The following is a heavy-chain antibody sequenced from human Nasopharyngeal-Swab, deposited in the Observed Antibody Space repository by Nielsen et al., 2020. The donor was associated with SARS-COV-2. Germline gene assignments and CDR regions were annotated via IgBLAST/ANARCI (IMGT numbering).Heavy chain of an antibody. CDR2: IDPTAPYS. Sequence: GESLKISCTGSGNRFSSYWICWVRQMPGKVLEWMGIIDPTAPYSNYSPSFQGHVTISVDKSLSTAFLQWSSLKASDTAVYYCARRSFYYGSGTVRGMDVWGQGTTVTVSS. J-gene: IGHJ6*02. CDR1: GNRFSSYW. D-gene: IGHD3-10*01. V-gene: IGHV5-10-1*01. CDR3: ARRSFYYGSGTVRGMDV.